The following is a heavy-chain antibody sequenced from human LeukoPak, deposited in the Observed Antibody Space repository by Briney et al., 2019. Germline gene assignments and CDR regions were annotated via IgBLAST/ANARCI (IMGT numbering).Heavy chain of an antibody. Sequence: ASVKVSCKASGYTFTGYYMHWVRQAPGQGLEWMGWINPNSGGTNYAQKFQGRVTMTRDTSISTAYMELSSLRSEDTAVYYCARVVTMVRGVIITAYYYMDVWGKGTTVTVSS. CDR3: ARVVTMVRGVIITAYYYMDV. J-gene: IGHJ6*03. CDR2: INPNSGGT. CDR1: GYTFTGYY. V-gene: IGHV1-2*02. D-gene: IGHD3-10*01.